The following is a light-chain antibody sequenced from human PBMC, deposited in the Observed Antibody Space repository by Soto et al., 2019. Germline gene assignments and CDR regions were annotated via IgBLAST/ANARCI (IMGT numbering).Light chain of an antibody. J-gene: IGKJ1*01. Sequence: DIVLTQSPGTLSLSPGERATLSCRASQTVSNNYLAWYQQRPGQAPRLLIYGASSRATDIPDRFIGSGSGTDFSLTIDRLEPEDLAMYHCQQYSLSPWTFGQGTKVQIK. CDR3: QQYSLSPWT. V-gene: IGKV3-20*01. CDR2: GAS. CDR1: QTVSNNY.